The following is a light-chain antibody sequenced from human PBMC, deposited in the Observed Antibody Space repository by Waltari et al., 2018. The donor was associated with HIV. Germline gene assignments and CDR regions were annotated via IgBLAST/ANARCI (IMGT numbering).Light chain of an antibody. Sequence: EIVLTQSPGTLSLSPGEGGTLSCRASQSIDRRSLAWYQQRPGQAPRLLISGASNRATGIPDRFSGSGSGTSFTLTISRLEPEDLAVYFCQQYGTSPRTFGQGTRVEIK. CDR2: GAS. J-gene: IGKJ1*01. CDR1: QSIDRRS. V-gene: IGKV3-20*01. CDR3: QQYGTSPRT.